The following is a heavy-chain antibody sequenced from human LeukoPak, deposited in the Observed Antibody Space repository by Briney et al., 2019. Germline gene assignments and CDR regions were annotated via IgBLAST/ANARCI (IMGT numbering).Heavy chain of an antibody. J-gene: IGHJ3*02. CDR3: ARGNPPADAFDI. Sequence: SVKVSCKASGGTFSSYAISWVRQAPGQGLEWMGRIIPIFGTANYAQKFQGRVTITTDESTSPAYMELSSLRSEDTAVYYCARGNPPADAFDIWGQGTMVPVFS. CDR2: IIPIFGTA. CDR1: GGTFSSYA. D-gene: IGHD1-14*01. V-gene: IGHV1-69*05.